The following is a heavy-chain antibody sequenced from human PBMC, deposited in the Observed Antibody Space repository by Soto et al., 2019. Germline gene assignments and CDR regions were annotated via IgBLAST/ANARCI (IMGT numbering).Heavy chain of an antibody. V-gene: IGHV4-39*01. CDR2: IYYSGST. J-gene: IGHJ5*02. CDR3: ARGQKWYSSGWYDWFDP. CDR1: GGSISSSSYY. D-gene: IGHD6-19*01. Sequence: SETLSLTCTVSGGSISSSSYYWGWIRQPPGKGLEWIGSIYYSGSTYYNPSLKSRVTISVDTSKNQFSLKLSSVTAADTAVYYCARGQKWYSSGWYDWFDPWGQGTLVTVSS.